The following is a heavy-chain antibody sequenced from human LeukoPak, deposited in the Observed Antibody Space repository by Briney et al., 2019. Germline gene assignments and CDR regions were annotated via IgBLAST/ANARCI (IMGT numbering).Heavy chain of an antibody. V-gene: IGHV3-30*18. CDR3: AEVGLPGAIVVVPAAMVYFDY. CDR2: ISYDGSNK. Sequence: GGSLRLSCAASGFTFSSYGMHWVRQAPGKGLEWVAVISYDGSNKYYADSVKGRFTISRDNSKNTLYLQMNSLRAEDTAVYYCAEVGLPGAIVVVPAAMVYFDYWGQGTLVTVSS. D-gene: IGHD2-2*01. CDR1: GFTFSSYG. J-gene: IGHJ4*02.